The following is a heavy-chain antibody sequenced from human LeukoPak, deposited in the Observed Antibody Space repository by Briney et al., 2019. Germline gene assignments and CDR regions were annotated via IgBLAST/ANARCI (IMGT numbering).Heavy chain of an antibody. CDR2: INAGDANT. CDR1: GYTFTSYA. J-gene: IGHJ6*02. V-gene: IGHV1-3*01. D-gene: IGHD3-9*01. CDR3: ARDQPPYYDILTGHQTYYYYGMDV. Sequence: ASVKVSCKASGYTFTSYAMHWVRQAPGQRPEWMGWINAGDANTKYSQKFQGRVTITRDTSASTGYMELSSLSSEDTAVYYCARDQPPYYDILTGHQTYYYYGMDVWGQGTTVTVSS.